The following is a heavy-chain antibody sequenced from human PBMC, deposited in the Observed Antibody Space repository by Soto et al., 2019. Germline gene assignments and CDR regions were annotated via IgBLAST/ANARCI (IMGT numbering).Heavy chain of an antibody. CDR3: PKDLVVGYRRKAIYYGMDV. D-gene: IGHD2-2*02. Sequence: ASVKVSCKASGGTISRYAISWVRQAPGQGLEWLGGVIPIFGKPIYAQKFQGRVRITANGSTSTAYMELSSLRSGDTAVYYCPKDLVVGYRRKAIYYGMDVWG. J-gene: IGHJ6*02. CDR1: GGTISRYA. CDR2: VIPIFGKP. V-gene: IGHV1-69*13.